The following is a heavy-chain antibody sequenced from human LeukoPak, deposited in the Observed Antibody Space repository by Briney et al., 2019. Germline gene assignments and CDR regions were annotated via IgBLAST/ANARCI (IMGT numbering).Heavy chain of an antibody. J-gene: IGHJ6*02. CDR3: ARVHSYGSSPGRGMDV. CDR2: ISYDGSNK. Sequence: QPGRSLRLSCAASGFTFSSYAMHWVRQAPGKGLEWVAVISYDGSNKYYADSVKGRFTISRDNSKNTLYLQMYSLRAEDTAVYYCARVHSYGSSPGRGMDVWGQGTTVTVSS. CDR1: GFTFSSYA. D-gene: IGHD5-18*01. V-gene: IGHV3-30-3*01.